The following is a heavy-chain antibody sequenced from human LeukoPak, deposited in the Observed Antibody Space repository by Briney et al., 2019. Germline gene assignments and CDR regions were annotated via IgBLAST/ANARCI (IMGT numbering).Heavy chain of an antibody. CDR1: GGSVSSGGYY. Sequence: PSETLSFTCTVSGGSVSSGGYYWSWLRQHPGKGLEWIGYIYYSGSTYYNPSLKSRVTISVDTSKNQFSLKLSSVTAADTAVYYCAREVAGTSFFDYWGQGTLVTVSS. J-gene: IGHJ4*02. CDR3: AREVAGTSFFDY. CDR2: IYYSGST. V-gene: IGHV4-31*03. D-gene: IGHD1/OR15-1a*01.